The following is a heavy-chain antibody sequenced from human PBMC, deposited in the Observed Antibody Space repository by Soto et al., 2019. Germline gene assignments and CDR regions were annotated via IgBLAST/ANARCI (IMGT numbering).Heavy chain of an antibody. V-gene: IGHV3-30*18. CDR1: GFTFSTFG. CDR2: ISYDGSDT. CDR3: AKEESLYYYGLDV. J-gene: IGHJ6*02. Sequence: GGSLRLSCVASGFTFSTFGIHWVRQAPDKGPEWVARISYDGSDTYYADSVRGRFTISRDNSKNTVFLQMNSLRIDDSAVYHCAKEESLYYYGLDVWGQGTTVTVSS. D-gene: IGHD3-10*01.